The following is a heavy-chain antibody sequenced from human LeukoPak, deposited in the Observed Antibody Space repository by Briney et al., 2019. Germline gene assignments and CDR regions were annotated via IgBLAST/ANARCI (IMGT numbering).Heavy chain of an antibody. CDR1: GYTFTGYY. CDR2: INPDSGGT. D-gene: IGHD5-18*01. J-gene: IGHJ3*02. V-gene: IGHV1-2*02. CDR3: ARAGGGYSSGWGAFDI. Sequence: ASVKVSCTASGYTFTGYYIHWVRQAPGQGREWMGWINPDSGGTSSAQKFQGRVTMTRDTSISTAYMELNRLRSDDTAVYYCARAGGGYSSGWGAFDIWGQGTMVTVS.